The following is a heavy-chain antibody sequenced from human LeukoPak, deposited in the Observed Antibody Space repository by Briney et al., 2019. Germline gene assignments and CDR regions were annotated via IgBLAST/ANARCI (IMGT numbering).Heavy chain of an antibody. Sequence: GESLKISCKGSGYSFTSYWIAWVRQMPGKGLEWMGSIYPGDSDTRYSPSFQGQVTISADKSISIAYLQWSSLKASDTAMYYCARANYYDNIGYSRGAFDIWGQGTMVTVSS. D-gene: IGHD3-22*01. CDR1: GYSFTSYW. CDR2: IYPGDSDT. J-gene: IGHJ3*02. CDR3: ARANYYDNIGYSRGAFDI. V-gene: IGHV5-51*01.